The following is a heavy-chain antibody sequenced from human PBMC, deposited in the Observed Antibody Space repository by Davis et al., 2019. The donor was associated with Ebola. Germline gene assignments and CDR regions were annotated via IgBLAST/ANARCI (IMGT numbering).Heavy chain of an antibody. V-gene: IGHV4-39*01. CDR2: IYYSGST. J-gene: IGHJ4*02. CDR3: ARGRPLGYCGRAGCYYYLDS. D-gene: IGHD2-15*01. Sequence: MPSETLSLTCTVSGGSISSSSYYWGWIRQPPGKGLEWIGSIYYSGSTYYNPSLKSRVTISVDTSKNQFSLKLSSVTAADTAVYYCARGRPLGYCGRAGCYYYLDSWGQGTLVTVSS. CDR1: GGSISSSSYY.